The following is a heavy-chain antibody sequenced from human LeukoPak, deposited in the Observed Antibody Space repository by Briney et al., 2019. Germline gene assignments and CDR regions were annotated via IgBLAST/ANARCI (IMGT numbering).Heavy chain of an antibody. V-gene: IGHV5-51*01. CDR1: GYTFTTYW. CDR3: VRHGLGSSWFGFDN. CDR2: IYPGDSDP. J-gene: IGHJ4*02. Sequence: GESLKISCKGSGYTFTTYWIGWVRQMPGKGLEWMGIIYPGDSDPRYSPSFQGQVTNSADTSISTAYLQWSSLKASDSAMYYCVRHGLGSSWFGFDNWGQGTLVTVSS. D-gene: IGHD6-13*01.